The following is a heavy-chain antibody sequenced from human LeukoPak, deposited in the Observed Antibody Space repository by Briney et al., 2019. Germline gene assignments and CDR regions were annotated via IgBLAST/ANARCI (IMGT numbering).Heavy chain of an antibody. CDR1: GFTFSSHW. CDR2: IDTVGSTT. D-gene: IGHD3-10*01. CDR3: ARVGSETDDWIDP. J-gene: IGHJ5*02. V-gene: IGHV3-74*03. Sequence: GGSLRLSCAASGFTFSSHWMHWVRQAPGKGLVWVARIDTVGSTTTYADSVKGRFTSSRDNAKKTLYLQMNSVTAEDTGVYYCARVGSETDDWIDPWGQGILVTVSS.